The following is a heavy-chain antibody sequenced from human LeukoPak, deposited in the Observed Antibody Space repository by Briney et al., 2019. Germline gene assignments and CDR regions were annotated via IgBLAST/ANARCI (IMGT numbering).Heavy chain of an antibody. V-gene: IGHV3-30*02. Sequence: GGSLRLSCAASGFTFSSYAMHWVRQAPGKGLEWVAFIRYDGSNKFYADSVKGRFTISKDNSKNTLYLQMNSLKTEDTAVYYCAKEIAHLDYFDYWGQGTLVTVSS. J-gene: IGHJ4*02. CDR2: IRYDGSNK. CDR1: GFTFSSYA. CDR3: AKEIAHLDYFDY.